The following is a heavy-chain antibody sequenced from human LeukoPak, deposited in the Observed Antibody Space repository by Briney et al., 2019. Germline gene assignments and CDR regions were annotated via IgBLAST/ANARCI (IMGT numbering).Heavy chain of an antibody. CDR1: GFTFSRYS. D-gene: IGHD4-23*01. CDR3: AREDGGKADI. Sequence: PGGSLRLSCAASGFTFSRYSMNWVRQAPGKGLEWVSYISSSSSNIDYADSVKGRFSISRDNAKNSLYLQMKSLRDEDTAVYYCAREDGGKADIWGQGTMVTVSS. J-gene: IGHJ3*02. V-gene: IGHV3-48*02. CDR2: ISSSSSNI.